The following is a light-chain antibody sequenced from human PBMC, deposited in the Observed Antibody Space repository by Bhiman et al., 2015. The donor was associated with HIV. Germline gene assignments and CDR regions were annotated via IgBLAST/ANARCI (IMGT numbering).Light chain of an antibody. CDR1: RSNIGAGYD. J-gene: IGLJ3*02. CDR2: GNS. Sequence: QSVLTQPPSVSGAPGQRVTISCTGSRSNIGAGYDVHWFQHLPGTAPKVLIYGNSNRPSGVPDRFSGSKSGTSASLAITGLQAEDEADYYCQSYDSSLSAWVFGGGTKLTVL. V-gene: IGLV1-40*01. CDR3: QSYDSSLSAWV.